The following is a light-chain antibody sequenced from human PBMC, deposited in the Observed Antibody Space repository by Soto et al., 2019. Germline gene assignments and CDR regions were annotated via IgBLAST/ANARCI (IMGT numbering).Light chain of an antibody. CDR3: QQRNIWPPVT. CDR1: PSVDNY. Sequence: EIVLTQSPATLSLSPGERATLSCRASPSVDNYTAWYQQKPGQAPRLLIYGAFNRATGIPARFSGSGSGTDFTLTINSLEPEDFAVYYCQQRNIWPPVTFGQGTRLEIK. V-gene: IGKV3-11*01. CDR2: GAF. J-gene: IGKJ5*01.